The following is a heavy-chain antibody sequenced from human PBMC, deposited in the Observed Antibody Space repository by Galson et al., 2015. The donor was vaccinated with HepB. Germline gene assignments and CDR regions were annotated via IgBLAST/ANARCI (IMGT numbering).Heavy chain of an antibody. J-gene: IGHJ5*02. Sequence: SVKVSCKASGYTFTSYGISWVRQAPGQGLEWMGWISAYNGNTNYAQKLQGRVTITADESTSTAYMELSSLRSEDTAVYYCARVYCGGDCYPNWFDPWGQGTLVTVSS. D-gene: IGHD2-21*02. V-gene: IGHV1-18*04. CDR2: ISAYNGNT. CDR3: ARVYCGGDCYPNWFDP. CDR1: GYTFTSYG.